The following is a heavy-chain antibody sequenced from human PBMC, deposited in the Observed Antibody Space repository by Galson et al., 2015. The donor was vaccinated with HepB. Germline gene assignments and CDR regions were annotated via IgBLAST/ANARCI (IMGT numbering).Heavy chain of an antibody. V-gene: IGHV1-69*04. J-gene: IGHJ4*02. CDR1: GGTFSSYA. CDR2: IIPILGIA. Sequence: SVKVSCKASGGTFSSYAISWVRQAPGQGLEWMGRIIPILGIANYAQKFQGRVTITADKSTSTAYMELSSLRSEDTAVYYCARGYILTGYVNGEIDYWGQGTLVTVSS. D-gene: IGHD3-9*01. CDR3: ARGYILTGYVNGEIDY.